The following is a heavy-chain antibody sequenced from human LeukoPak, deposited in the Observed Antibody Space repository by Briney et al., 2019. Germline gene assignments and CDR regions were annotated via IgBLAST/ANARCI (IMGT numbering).Heavy chain of an antibody. CDR2: IYTSGST. CDR1: GGSISSGSYY. J-gene: IGHJ4*02. V-gene: IGHV4-61*02. Sequence: SQTLSLTCTVSGGSISSGSYYWSWIRQPAGKGLEWIGRIYTSGSTNFNPSLKSRVTISVDTSKNQFSLKLSSVTAADTAVYYCACSAAFGRTSRSQTYYFDYWGQGTLVTVSS. D-gene: IGHD3-16*01. CDR3: ACSAAFGRTSRSQTYYFDY.